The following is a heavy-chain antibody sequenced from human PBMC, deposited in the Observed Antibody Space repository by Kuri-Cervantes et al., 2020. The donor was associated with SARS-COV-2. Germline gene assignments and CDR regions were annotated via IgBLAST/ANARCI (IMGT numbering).Heavy chain of an antibody. Sequence: GGSLRLSCAASGFTFSSYRMHWVRQAPGKGLVWVSRINSDGSSTSYADSVKGRFTISRDNAKNTLYLQMNSLRAEDTAVYYCARDQGHRIAAAGTIPFDYWGQGTLVTVSS. CDR1: GFTFSSYR. CDR3: ARDQGHRIAAAGTIPFDY. V-gene: IGHV3-74*01. D-gene: IGHD6-13*01. J-gene: IGHJ4*02. CDR2: INSDGSST.